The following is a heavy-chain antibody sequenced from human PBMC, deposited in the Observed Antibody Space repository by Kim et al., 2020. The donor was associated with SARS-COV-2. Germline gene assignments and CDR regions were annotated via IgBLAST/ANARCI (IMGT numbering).Heavy chain of an antibody. V-gene: IGHV4-31*03. D-gene: IGHD3-16*02. CDR2: IYYSGST. CDR1: GGSISSGGYY. Sequence: SETLSLTCTVSGGSISSGGYYWSWIRQHPGKGLEWIGYIYYSGSTYYNPSLKSRVTISVDTSKNQFSLKLSSVTAADTAVYYCARALMITFGGVIAHFDYWGQGTLVTVSS. CDR3: ARALMITFGGVIAHFDY. J-gene: IGHJ4*02.